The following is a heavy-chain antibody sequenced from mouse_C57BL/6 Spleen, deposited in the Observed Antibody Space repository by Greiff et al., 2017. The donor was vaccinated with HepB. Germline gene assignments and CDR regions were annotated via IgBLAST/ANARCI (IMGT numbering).Heavy chain of an antibody. CDR3: ARRITTVGATEDY. CDR2: IDPSDSYT. CDR1: GYTFTSYW. D-gene: IGHD1-1*01. J-gene: IGHJ2*01. Sequence: QVQLQQSGAELVKPGASVKLSCKASGYTFTSYWMQWVKQRPGQGLEWIGEIDPSDSYTNYNQKFKGKATLTVDTSSSTAYMQLSSLTSEDSAVYYCARRITTVGATEDYWGQGTTLTVAS. V-gene: IGHV1-50*01.